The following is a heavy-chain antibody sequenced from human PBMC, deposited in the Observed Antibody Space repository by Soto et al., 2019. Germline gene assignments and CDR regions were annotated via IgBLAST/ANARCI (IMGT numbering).Heavy chain of an antibody. CDR2: ISSSSSYI. V-gene: IGHV3-21*01. D-gene: IGHD2-21*01. CDR1: GFTFSSYS. Sequence: PGGSLRLSCAASGFTFSSYSMNWVRQAPGKGLEWVSSISSSSSYIYYADSVKGRFTISRDNAKNSLYLQMNNLRAEDTAVYYCARGKVRDYYYGMDVWGQGTTVTVSS. CDR3: ARGKVRDYYYGMDV. J-gene: IGHJ6*02.